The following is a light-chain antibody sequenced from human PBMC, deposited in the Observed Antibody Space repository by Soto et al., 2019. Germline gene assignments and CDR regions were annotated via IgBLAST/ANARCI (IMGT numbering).Light chain of an antibody. CDR2: GAS. Sequence: EIVLTQSPGTLSLSPGERATLSCRASQSVSSSYLAWFQQKPGQAPRLLIYGASSRATGIPDRFSGSGSGTDFTLTIPSLEPEDFAVYYCQRRGKWPSTFGPGTKVDI. CDR1: QSVSSSY. J-gene: IGKJ2*02. V-gene: IGKV3D-20*02. CDR3: QRRGKWPST.